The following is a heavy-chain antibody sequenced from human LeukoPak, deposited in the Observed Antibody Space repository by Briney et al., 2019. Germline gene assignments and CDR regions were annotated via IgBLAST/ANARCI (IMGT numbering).Heavy chain of an antibody. CDR2: MNQDGSAK. D-gene: IGHD3-16*01. V-gene: IGHV3-7*01. CDR1: GFTFSDSW. CDR3: ATYTHWVAGDV. J-gene: IGHJ6*02. Sequence: GGSLRLSCAASGFTFSDSWMSWVRQAPGKGLGWVANMNQDGSAKGYVDSVKGRFTISRDIARNSLYLQMSSLRPEDTAVYYCATYTHWVAGDVWGQGTTVTVSS.